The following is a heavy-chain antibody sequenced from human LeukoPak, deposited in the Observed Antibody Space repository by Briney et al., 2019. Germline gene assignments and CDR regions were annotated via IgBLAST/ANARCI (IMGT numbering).Heavy chain of an antibody. V-gene: IGHV4-61*08. CDR3: ARDQDWDLQSLRYFDY. J-gene: IGHJ4*02. CDR1: GGSVSSGGYY. CDR2: MDNSGST. Sequence: SETLSLTCTVSGGSVSSGGYYWSWIRQPPGKGLEWIGYMDNSGSTNYNPSLESRVTISVDTSKNQFSLKLSSVTAADTAVYYCARDQDWDLQSLRYFDYWGQGSPVIVSS. D-gene: IGHD1-26*01.